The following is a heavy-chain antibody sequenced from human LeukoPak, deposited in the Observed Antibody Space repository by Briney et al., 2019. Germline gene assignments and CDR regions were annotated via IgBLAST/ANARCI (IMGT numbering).Heavy chain of an antibody. V-gene: IGHV3-30*18. D-gene: IGHD5-12*01. Sequence: GGSLRLSCAASGFTFNSYGMHWVRQAPGKGLDWVAVISYDGSNKYYEDSVKGRFAISRDNSKNTVYLQMNSLRPEDTAVYHCAKDLSGYDFGGLNYWGQGTLVTVSS. CDR1: GFTFNSYG. J-gene: IGHJ4*02. CDR3: AKDLSGYDFGGLNY. CDR2: ISYDGSNK.